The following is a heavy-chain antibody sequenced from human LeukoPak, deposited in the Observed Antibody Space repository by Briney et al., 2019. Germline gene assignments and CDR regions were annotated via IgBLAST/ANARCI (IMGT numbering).Heavy chain of an antibody. J-gene: IGHJ4*02. CDR2: IIPIFGTA. CDR3: ARDGKGYYDSSGYYNIDY. D-gene: IGHD3-22*01. CDR1: GGTFSSYA. V-gene: IGHV1-69*01. Sequence: ASVKVSCRASGGTFSSYAISWVRQAPGQGLEWMGGIIPIFGTANYAQKFQGRVTITADESTSTAYMELSSLRSEDTAVYYCARDGKGYYDSSGYYNIDYWGQGTLVTVSS.